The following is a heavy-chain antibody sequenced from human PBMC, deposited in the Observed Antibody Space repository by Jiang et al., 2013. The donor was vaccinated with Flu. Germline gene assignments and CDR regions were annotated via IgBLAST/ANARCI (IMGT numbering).Heavy chain of an antibody. J-gene: IGHJ1*01. D-gene: IGHD2-21*01. Sequence: GSGLVKPSETLSLTCNVSGDSMTSYYWSWIRQSAGKGLEWIGRIYPSGSSEYNPSLTSRVTMSVDTSKNKFSLRLSSVTAADTAVYYCASVAVATAGIYFPHVGPGTLVTVSS. CDR3: ASVAVATAGIYFPH. CDR2: IYPSGSS. V-gene: IGHV4-4*07. CDR1: GDSMTSYY.